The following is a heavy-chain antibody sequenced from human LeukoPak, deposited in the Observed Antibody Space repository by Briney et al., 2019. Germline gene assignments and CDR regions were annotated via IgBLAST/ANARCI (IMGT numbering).Heavy chain of an antibody. CDR2: IYPGYSDT. J-gene: IGHJ6*02. Sequence: GESLKISCKGSGYSFTSYWIGWVRQMPGKGLEWLGIIYPGYSDTRYSPSFQGQVTISADKSISTAYLQWSSLKASDTAMYYCARQKDSGGSGYYYYYYGMDVWGQGTTVTVSS. V-gene: IGHV5-51*01. CDR3: ARQKDSGGSGYYYYYYGMDV. CDR1: GYSFTSYW. D-gene: IGHD3-22*01.